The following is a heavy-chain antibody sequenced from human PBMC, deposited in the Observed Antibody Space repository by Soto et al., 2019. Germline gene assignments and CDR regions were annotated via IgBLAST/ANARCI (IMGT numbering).Heavy chain of an antibody. J-gene: IGHJ6*02. V-gene: IGHV1-18*01. CDR2: ISAYNGNT. CDR3: ARATAAAGETLASSYYYYGMDV. CDR1: GYTFTSYG. D-gene: IGHD6-13*01. Sequence: VASVKVSCKASGYTFTSYGISWVRQAPGQGLEWMGWISAYNGNTNYAQKLQGRVTMTTDTSTSTAYMELRSLRSGDTAVYYCARATAAAGETLASSYYYYGMDVWGQGTTVTVSS.